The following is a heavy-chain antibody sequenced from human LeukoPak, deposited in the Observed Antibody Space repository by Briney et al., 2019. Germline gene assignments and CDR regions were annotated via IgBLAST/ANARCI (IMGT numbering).Heavy chain of an antibody. CDR1: GYTFTGYY. J-gene: IGHJ6*03. Sequence: ASVKVSCKASGYTFTGYYMHWVRQAPGQGLEWMGIINPSGGSTSYAQKFQGRVTMTRDMSTSTVYMELSSLRSEDTAVYYCARDKATVTTGYYYYMDVWGKGTTVTVSS. V-gene: IGHV1-46*01. CDR2: INPSGGST. CDR3: ARDKATVTTGYYYYMDV. D-gene: IGHD4-11*01.